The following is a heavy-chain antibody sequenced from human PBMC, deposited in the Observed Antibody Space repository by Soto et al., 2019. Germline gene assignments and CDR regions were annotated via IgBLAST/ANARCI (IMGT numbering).Heavy chain of an antibody. CDR3: ARGGIQLLNWFDP. Sequence: SETLSLTCTVSGGSIISYYWSWILQPPGKGLEWIGYIYYSGSTNYNPSLKSRVTISVDTSKNQFSLKLSSVTAADTAVYYCARGGIQLLNWFDPWGQGTLVTVSS. CDR1: GGSIISYY. V-gene: IGHV4-59*01. D-gene: IGHD5-18*01. CDR2: IYYSGST. J-gene: IGHJ5*02.